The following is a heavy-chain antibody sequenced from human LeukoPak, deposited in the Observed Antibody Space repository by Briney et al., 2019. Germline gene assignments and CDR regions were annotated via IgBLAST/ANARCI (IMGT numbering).Heavy chain of an antibody. CDR1: GYTFSSYG. V-gene: IGHV1-18*04. D-gene: IGHD1-26*01. J-gene: IGHJ4*02. CDR3: ARDPSLIVGASISFFDY. Sequence: KPGASAKVSCKASGYTFSSYGVSWVRQARGQGLEWMGWINTYNGNAKYAQKFQGRVTMTTDTSTSTAYMDLRSLRSDDTAVYYCARDPSLIVGASISFFDYWGQGTLVTVSS. CDR2: INTYNGNA.